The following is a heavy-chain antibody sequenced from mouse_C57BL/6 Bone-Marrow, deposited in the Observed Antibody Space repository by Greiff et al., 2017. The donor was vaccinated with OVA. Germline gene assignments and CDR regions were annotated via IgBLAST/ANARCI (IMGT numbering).Heavy chain of an antibody. D-gene: IGHD2-5*01. CDR1: GYTFTDYE. Sequence: QVQLKQSGAELVRPGASVTLSCKASGYTFTDYEMHWVKQTPVHGLEWIGAIDPETGGTAYNQKFQGKAILTADKSSSTAYMELRSLTSEDSAVYYCTRSAYYSNYLFAYWGQGTLVTVSA. V-gene: IGHV1-15*01. CDR2: IDPETGGT. J-gene: IGHJ3*01. CDR3: TRSAYYSNYLFAY.